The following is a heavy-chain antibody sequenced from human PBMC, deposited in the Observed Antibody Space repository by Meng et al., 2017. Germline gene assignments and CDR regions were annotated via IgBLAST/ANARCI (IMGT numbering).Heavy chain of an antibody. Sequence: VRLQDQGPGLVKPSGTLSLTGAVLGGSISGSNWWSWVRQPPGKGLEWIGEIYHSGSTNYNPSLKSRVTISVDKSKNQFSLKLSSVTAADTAVYYCARGTDYGDYYFDYWGQGTLVTVSS. CDR1: GGSISGSNW. V-gene: IGHV4-4*02. CDR3: ARGTDYGDYYFDY. D-gene: IGHD4-17*01. CDR2: IYHSGST. J-gene: IGHJ4*02.